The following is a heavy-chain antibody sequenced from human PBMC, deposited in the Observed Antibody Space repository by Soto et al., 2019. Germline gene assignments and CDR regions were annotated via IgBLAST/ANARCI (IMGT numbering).Heavy chain of an antibody. V-gene: IGHV5-51*01. CDR1: GYRFTSYW. J-gene: IGHJ4*02. CDR2: IYPGDSDA. Sequence: PGESLKISCKGSGYRFTSYWIGWVRQMPGKGLEWVGIIYPGDSDARYSPSFQGQVTISLDKSNNTAYLHWSRLKAPDTAIYYCARQSDYSGAYWPYWGQGTLVTVSS. D-gene: IGHD1-26*01. CDR3: ARQSDYSGAYWPY.